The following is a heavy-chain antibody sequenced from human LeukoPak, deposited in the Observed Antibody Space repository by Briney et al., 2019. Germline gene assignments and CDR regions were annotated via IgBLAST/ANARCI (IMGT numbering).Heavy chain of an antibody. Sequence: SVKVSCKASGGTFSSYAISWVRQALGQGLEWMGGIIPIFGTANYAQKFQGRVTITTDESTSTAYMELSSLRSEDTAVYYCARSTQGALEWLLDYWGQGTLVTVSS. CDR3: ARSTQGALEWLLDY. CDR2: IIPIFGTA. CDR1: GGTFSSYA. D-gene: IGHD3-3*01. J-gene: IGHJ4*02. V-gene: IGHV1-69*05.